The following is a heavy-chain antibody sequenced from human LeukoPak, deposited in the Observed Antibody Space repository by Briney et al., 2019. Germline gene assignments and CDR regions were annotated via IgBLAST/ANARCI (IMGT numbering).Heavy chain of an antibody. CDR3: AKDLQLIAGPHHCSGGSCYSVDY. J-gene: IGHJ4*02. V-gene: IGHV3-23*01. CDR2: ISGSGGST. CDR1: GFTFSSYA. Sequence: GGSLRLSCAASGFTFSSYAMSWVRQAPGKGLEWVSAISGSGGSTYYADSVKGRFTISRDNSKNTLYLQMNSLRAEDTAVYYCAKDLQLIAGPHHCSGGSCYSVDYWGQGTLVTVSS. D-gene: IGHD2-15*01.